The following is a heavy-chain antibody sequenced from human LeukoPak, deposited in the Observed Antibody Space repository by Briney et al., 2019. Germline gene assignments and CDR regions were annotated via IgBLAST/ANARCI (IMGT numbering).Heavy chain of an antibody. Sequence: PSETLSLTCTVSGGSISSYYWSWIRQPPGKGLEWIGYIYYSGSTNYNPSLKSRVTISVDTSKNQFSLKLSSVTAADTAVCYCARTLEGFDPWGQGTLVTVSS. J-gene: IGHJ5*02. CDR2: IYYSGST. V-gene: IGHV4-59*01. CDR3: ARTLEGFDP. CDR1: GGSISSYY.